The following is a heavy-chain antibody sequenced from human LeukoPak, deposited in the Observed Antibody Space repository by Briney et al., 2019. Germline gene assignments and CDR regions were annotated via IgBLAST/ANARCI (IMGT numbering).Heavy chain of an antibody. CDR1: GFTFSSYW. Sequence: GGSLRLSCAASGFTFSSYWMSWVRQAPGKGLEWVAVISYDGSNKYYADSVKGRFTISRDNSKNTLYLQMNSLRAEDTAVYYCLRDRWFDPWGQGTLVTVSS. CDR2: ISYDGSNK. D-gene: IGHD3-16*01. CDR3: LRDRWFDP. J-gene: IGHJ5*02. V-gene: IGHV3-30-3*01.